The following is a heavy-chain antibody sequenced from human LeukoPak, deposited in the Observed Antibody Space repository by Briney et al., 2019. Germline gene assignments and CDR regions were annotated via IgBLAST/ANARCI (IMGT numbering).Heavy chain of an antibody. Sequence: GGSLRLSCAASGFTFSSYAMHWVRHTPGKGLEWVAGITWNRDNIGYGDSVKGRFTISRDNVKNVLYLQMNSLRPEDTALYYCAKDLSSAITSALVLDVWGQGTTV. V-gene: IGHV3-9*01. D-gene: IGHD3-22*01. CDR2: ITWNRDNI. CDR1: GFTFSSYA. J-gene: IGHJ6*02. CDR3: AKDLSSAITSALVLDV.